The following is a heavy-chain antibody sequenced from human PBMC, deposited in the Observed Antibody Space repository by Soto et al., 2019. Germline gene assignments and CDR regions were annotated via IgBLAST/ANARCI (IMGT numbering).Heavy chain of an antibody. CDR2: ISAYNGNT. V-gene: IGHV1-18*01. Sequence: ASVKVSCKASGYTFTSYGISWVRQAPGQGLEWMGWISAYNGNTNYAQKLQGRVTMTTDTSTSTAYMELRSLRSDDTAVDYCAGVQFFELFVGCFAPGGQEPLATVP. J-gene: IGHJ5*02. CDR3: AGVQFFELFVGCFAP. CDR1: GYTFTSYG. D-gene: IGHD3-3*01.